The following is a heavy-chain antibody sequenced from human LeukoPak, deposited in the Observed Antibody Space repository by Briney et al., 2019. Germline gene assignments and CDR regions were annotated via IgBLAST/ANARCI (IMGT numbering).Heavy chain of an antibody. CDR2: VSYDESEK. CDR3: TSELRDSNHGFDY. D-gene: IGHD4-11*01. V-gene: IGHV3-30*04. CDR1: GFTFRSYA. Sequence: GKSLRLSCAASGFTFRSYAMHWVRQAPGKGLEWVAFVSYDESEKYYGDSAKGRFTISRDNSENTLYLEMNNLRTEDTAVYYCTSELRDSNHGFDYWGQGTLVTVSS. J-gene: IGHJ4*02.